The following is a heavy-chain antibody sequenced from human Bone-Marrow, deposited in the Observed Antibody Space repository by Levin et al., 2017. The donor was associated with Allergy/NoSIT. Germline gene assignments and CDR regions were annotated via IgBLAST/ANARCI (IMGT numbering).Heavy chain of an antibody. Sequence: GESLKISCVGSGFSFSNHWMHWVRQGPGQGLEWLARINIGGETKMYADSVRGRFTISRANANNTLYLQMNNVRVEDTAVYFCTREVPFGVTGGQYYNWVDPWGQGTQVTVSS. V-gene: IGHV3-74*03. CDR1: GFSFSNHW. D-gene: IGHD2-8*01. CDR2: INIGGETK. CDR3: TREVPFGVTGGQYYNWVDP. J-gene: IGHJ5*02.